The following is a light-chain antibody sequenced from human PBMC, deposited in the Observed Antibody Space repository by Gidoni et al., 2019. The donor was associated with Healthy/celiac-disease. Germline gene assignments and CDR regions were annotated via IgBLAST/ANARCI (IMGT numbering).Light chain of an antibody. J-gene: IGLJ2*01. CDR1: SSNIGNNA. V-gene: IGLV1-36*01. CDR3: AAWDDSLNGVV. Sequence: QSVLTQPPSVSEAPRQRVTISCSGSSSNIGNNAVNWYQQPPGKAPKLLIYYDDLLPSGVSDRFSGSKSGTSASLAISGLQSEDEADYYWAAWDDSLNGVVFGGGTKLTVL. CDR2: YDD.